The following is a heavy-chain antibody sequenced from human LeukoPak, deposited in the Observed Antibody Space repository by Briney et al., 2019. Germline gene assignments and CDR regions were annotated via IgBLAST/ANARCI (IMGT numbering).Heavy chain of an antibody. V-gene: IGHV5-51*01. CDR3: ARPSTPYGSGSYYDWFDP. J-gene: IGHJ5*02. D-gene: IGHD3-10*01. Sequence: GESLKISCKGSGYSFTSYWIGWVRQMPGKGLEWMGIIYPGDSDTRYSPSFQGQVTISADKSISTAYLQWSSLKVSDTAMYYCARPSTPYGSGSYYDWFDPWGQGTLVTVSS. CDR2: IYPGDSDT. CDR1: GYSFTSYW.